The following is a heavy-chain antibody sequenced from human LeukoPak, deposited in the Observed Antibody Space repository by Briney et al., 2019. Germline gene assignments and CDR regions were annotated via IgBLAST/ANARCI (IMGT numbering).Heavy chain of an antibody. Sequence: SETLSLTCTVSGASISSGDYHWGWIRQPPGKGLEWIGSISSGESTYYNPSLKSRVTISADTSRNQFSLKLSSVTAADTAVYYCASGYFDWHDFDYWGQGTLVTVSS. CDR2: ISSGEST. V-gene: IGHV4-39*01. CDR1: GASISSGDYH. D-gene: IGHD3-9*01. J-gene: IGHJ4*02. CDR3: ASGYFDWHDFDY.